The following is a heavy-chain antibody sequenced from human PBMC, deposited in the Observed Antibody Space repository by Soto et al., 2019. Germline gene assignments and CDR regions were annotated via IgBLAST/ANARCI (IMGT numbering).Heavy chain of an antibody. V-gene: IGHV4-39*01. D-gene: IGHD2-15*01. J-gene: IGHJ6*02. CDR3: APRPVSLSGPYGIHV. CDR2: MFYSGLT. Sequence: SETLSLTCSVPGYSVSSSDYYWAWIRQPPGKGLEWIGSMFYSGLTYYNPSLKSRVTLSVDPSKNHFSVRLNSFTAADTAVYYCAPRPVSLSGPYGIHVWGQGTTVTVPS. CDR1: GYSVSSSDYY.